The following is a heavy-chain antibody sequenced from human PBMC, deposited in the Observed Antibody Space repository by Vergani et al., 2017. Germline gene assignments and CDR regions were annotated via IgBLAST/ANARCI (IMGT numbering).Heavy chain of an antibody. D-gene: IGHD6-6*01. J-gene: IGHJ5*02. Sequence: EVQLVETGGGLIQPGGSLILSCAASGFTLSSNYMSWVRQAPGKRLEWVSVIYSGGSTYYADSVTGRFYISRDNSKNTLYLQMNSLRADDTAVYYCARVRQLVRKEGWFDRWGQGTLVTVYS. CDR1: GFTLSSNY. CDR2: IYSGGST. V-gene: IGHV3-53*02. CDR3: ARVRQLVRKEGWFDR.